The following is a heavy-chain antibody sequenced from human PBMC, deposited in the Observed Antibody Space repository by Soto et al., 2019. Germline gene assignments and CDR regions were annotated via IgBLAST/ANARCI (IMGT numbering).Heavy chain of an antibody. CDR2: IYSGGST. CDR3: ARASDFWSGYYDY. Sequence: GGSLRLSCAASGFTVSSNYMSWVRQAPGKGLEWVSVIYSGGSTYYADSVKGRFTISRDNSKNTLYLQMNSLRAEDTDVYYCARASDFWSGYYDYWGQGTLVTVSS. V-gene: IGHV3-53*01. CDR1: GFTVSSNY. D-gene: IGHD3-3*01. J-gene: IGHJ4*02.